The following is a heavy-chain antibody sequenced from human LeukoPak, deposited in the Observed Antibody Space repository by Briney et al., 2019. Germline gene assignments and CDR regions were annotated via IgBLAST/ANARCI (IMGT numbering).Heavy chain of an antibody. V-gene: IGHV4-39*07. D-gene: IGHD1-26*01. J-gene: IGHJ4*02. CDR3: ASRVLVGALY. Sequence: SETLSLTCTVSGGSISSSSYYWGWIRQPPGKGLEWIGSIYYSGSTYYNPSLKSRVTISVDTSKNQFSLKLSSVTAADTAVYYCASRVLVGALYWGQGTLVTVSS. CDR1: GGSISSSSYY. CDR2: IYYSGST.